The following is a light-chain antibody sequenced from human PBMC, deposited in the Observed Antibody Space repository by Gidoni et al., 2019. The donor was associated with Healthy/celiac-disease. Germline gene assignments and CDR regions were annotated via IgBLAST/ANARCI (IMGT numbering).Light chain of an antibody. Sequence: EIVLTQSPATLSLSPGERATFSCKASQSVSSYLAWYQQKPGQAPRLLIYDASNRATGIPARFSGSGSGTDFTLTISSLEPEDFAVDYCQQRSNWPPSLTFGGGTKVEIK. CDR2: DAS. J-gene: IGKJ4*01. V-gene: IGKV3-11*01. CDR1: QSVSSY. CDR3: QQRSNWPPSLT.